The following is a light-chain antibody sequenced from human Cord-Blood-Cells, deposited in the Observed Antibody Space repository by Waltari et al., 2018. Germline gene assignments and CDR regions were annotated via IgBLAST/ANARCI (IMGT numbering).Light chain of an antibody. V-gene: IGKV1-39*01. J-gene: IGKJ2*01. Sequence: DIQMTQSPSSLSASVGDRVTITFRASQSISSYLNLYQQKPGKAPKLLIYAAYSLQSGVPSRFSGSVSGTDFTLTISSLQPEDFATYYCQQSYSTPYTFGQGTKLEIK. CDR1: QSISSY. CDR2: AAY. CDR3: QQSYSTPYT.